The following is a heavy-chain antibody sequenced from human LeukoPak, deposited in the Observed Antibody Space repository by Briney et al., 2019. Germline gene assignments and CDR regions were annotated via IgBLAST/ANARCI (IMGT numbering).Heavy chain of an antibody. CDR1: GFTVSSNY. J-gene: IGHJ4*02. CDR2: IYSGGST. V-gene: IGHV3-66*02. D-gene: IGHD1-26*01. CDR3: ARETSGSYGGQWFDY. Sequence: GGSLRLSCAASGFTVSSNYMNWVRQAPGKGLEWVSVIYSGGSTYYADSVKGRFTISRDNSKNTLYLQVNSLRAEDTAVYYCARETSGSYGGQWFDYWGQGTLVTVSS.